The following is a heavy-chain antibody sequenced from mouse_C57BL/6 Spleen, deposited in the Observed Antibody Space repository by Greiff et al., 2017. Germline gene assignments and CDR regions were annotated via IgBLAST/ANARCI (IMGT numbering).Heavy chain of an antibody. V-gene: IGHV2-5*01. J-gene: IGHJ1*03. CDR3: AKGGNYVGWYFDV. Sequence: VQLVESGPGLVQPSQSLSITCTVSGFSLTSYGVHWVRQSPGKGLEWLGVIWRGGSTDYNAAFMSRLSITKDNSKSQVFFKMNSLQADDTAIYYCAKGGNYVGWYFDVWGTGTTVTVSS. CDR1: GFSLTSYG. D-gene: IGHD2-1*01. CDR2: IWRGGST.